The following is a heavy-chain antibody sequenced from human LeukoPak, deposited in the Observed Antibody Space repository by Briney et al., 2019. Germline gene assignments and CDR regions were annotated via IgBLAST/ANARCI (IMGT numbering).Heavy chain of an antibody. D-gene: IGHD6-19*01. V-gene: IGHV4-4*09. Sequence: SETLSLTCAVSGDSIRSDRWNWIRQIPGKGLEWIGYIYHTATTNYNHSFRTRVTMSLDTSNNQFSLRLTSVTAADTAVYYCARTPARSGWAYYFDYWGLGALVTVSS. CDR3: ARTPARSGWAYYFDY. CDR2: IYHTATT. J-gene: IGHJ4*02. CDR1: GDSIRSDR.